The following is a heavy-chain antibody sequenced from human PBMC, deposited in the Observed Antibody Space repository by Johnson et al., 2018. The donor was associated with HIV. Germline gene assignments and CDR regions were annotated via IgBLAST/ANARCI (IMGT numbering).Heavy chain of an antibody. J-gene: IGHJ3*02. D-gene: IGHD1-26*01. V-gene: IGHV3-23*04. CDR3: AKGLWGGTYPHDAFDI. Sequence: MQLVESGGGLVKPGGSLGLSCAASGFTFSSYGMHWVRQAPGKGLEWVSAISGSGGSTYYADSVKGRFTISRDNSNNTLYLQMNSLSAEDTATYYCAKGLWGGTYPHDAFDIWGQGTMLTVSS. CDR2: ISGSGGST. CDR1: GFTFSSYG.